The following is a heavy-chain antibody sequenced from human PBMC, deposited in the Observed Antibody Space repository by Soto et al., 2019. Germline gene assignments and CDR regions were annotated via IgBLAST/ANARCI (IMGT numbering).Heavy chain of an antibody. CDR2: ISYDGSIK. Sequence: ESGGGVVQPGRSLRLSCAASGVSFSISAMHWVRQAPGKGLEWVAVISYDGSIKYYADSVKGRFTISRDNSKNTLYLQMNSLRADDTAVYYCARAEAVAGPYYFDYWGQGTLVTVSS. CDR3: ARAEAVAGPYYFDY. CDR1: GVSFSISA. J-gene: IGHJ4*02. V-gene: IGHV3-30-3*01. D-gene: IGHD6-19*01.